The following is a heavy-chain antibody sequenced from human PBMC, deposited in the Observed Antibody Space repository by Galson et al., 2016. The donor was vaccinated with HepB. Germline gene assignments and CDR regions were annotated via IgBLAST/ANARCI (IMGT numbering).Heavy chain of an antibody. D-gene: IGHD4-11*01. J-gene: IGHJ6*02. CDR3: ARTVTTVTPHNSNDLDV. CDR1: GASLRDYY. V-gene: IGHV4-34*01. CDR2: INYVGRT. Sequence: SETLSLTCALHGASLRDYYWSWVRQPPGMGLQWIGEINYVGRTNYSPSLKSRVTISIDMSKNHFSLNLGSVTAADTAIYYCARTVTTVTPHNSNDLDVWGQGTTVTVS.